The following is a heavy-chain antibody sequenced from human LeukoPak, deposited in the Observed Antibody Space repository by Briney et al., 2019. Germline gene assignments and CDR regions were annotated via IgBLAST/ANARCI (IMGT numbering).Heavy chain of an antibody. CDR1: GGSFSGYY. CDR2: INHSGST. CDR3: ARGGVVVAAIDY. D-gene: IGHD2-15*01. J-gene: IGHJ4*02. V-gene: IGHV4-34*01. Sequence: PSETLSLTCAVYGGSFSGYYWSWIRQPPGKGLEWIGEINHSGSTNYNPSLKSRDTISVDTSKNQFSLKLSSVTAADTAVYYCARGGVVVAAIDYWGQGTLVTVSS.